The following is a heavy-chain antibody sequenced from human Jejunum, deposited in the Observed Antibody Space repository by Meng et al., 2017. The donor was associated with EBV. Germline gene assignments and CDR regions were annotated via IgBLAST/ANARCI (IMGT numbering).Heavy chain of an antibody. J-gene: IGHJ4*02. CDR2: IRTDGSGA. V-gene: IGHV3-74*01. Sequence: EVQQVESGGGIVQPGGSLRLSCALSAFSSGRYWMHWVRQTPEKGLVWVSRIRTDGSGASYADSVKGRFTISIDNAKNALHLQINSLRAEDTAVYYCASGVGRYFEYWGQGSVVTVSS. CDR1: AFSSGRYW. CDR3: ASGVGRYFEY. D-gene: IGHD3-3*01.